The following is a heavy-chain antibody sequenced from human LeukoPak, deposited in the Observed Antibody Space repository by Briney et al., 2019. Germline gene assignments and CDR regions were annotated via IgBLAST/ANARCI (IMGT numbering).Heavy chain of an antibody. CDR1: GFTFSSYA. D-gene: IGHD3-22*01. J-gene: IGHJ4*02. Sequence: GGSLRLSCAASGFTFSSYAMIWVRQAPGKGLEWVSAISGSGGSTYYAASVKGRFTISRDNSKNTLYLQMNSLRAEDTAVYYCAKVPYDSSGYYYFDYWGQGTLVTVSS. V-gene: IGHV3-23*01. CDR2: ISGSGGST. CDR3: AKVPYDSSGYYYFDY.